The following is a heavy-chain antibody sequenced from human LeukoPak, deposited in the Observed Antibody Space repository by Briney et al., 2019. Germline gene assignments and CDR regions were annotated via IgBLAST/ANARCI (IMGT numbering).Heavy chain of an antibody. CDR2: INPNSGGT. CDR1: GYTFTGYY. Sequence: ASVKVSCKASGYTFTGYYMHWVRQAPGQGLEWMGWINPNSGGTNYAQKFQGRVTMTRDTSMSTAYMELSRLRSDETAVYYCARDRCSGGSCYLKPALYYFDYWGQGTLVTVSS. CDR3: ARDRCSGGSCYLKPALYYFDY. V-gene: IGHV1-2*02. J-gene: IGHJ4*02. D-gene: IGHD2-15*01.